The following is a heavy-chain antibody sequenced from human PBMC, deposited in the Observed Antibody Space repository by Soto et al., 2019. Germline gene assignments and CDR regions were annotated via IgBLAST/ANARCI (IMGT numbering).Heavy chain of an antibody. CDR3: ARFQGIAGDHMDV. J-gene: IGHJ6*03. CDR1: GYSFTSYW. CDR2: IYPGDSDT. V-gene: IGHV5-51*01. D-gene: IGHD6-13*01. Sequence: LGESLKISCKGSGYSFTSYWIGWVRQMPGKGLEWMGIIYPGDSDTRYSPSFQGQVTISADKSISTAYLQWSSLKASDTAMYYCARFQGIAGDHMDVWAKGTTVIVSS.